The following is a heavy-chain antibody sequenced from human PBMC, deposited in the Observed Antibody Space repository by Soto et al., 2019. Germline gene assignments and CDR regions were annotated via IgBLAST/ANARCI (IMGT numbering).Heavy chain of an antibody. Sequence: QVQLVESGGGVVQPGRSLRLSCAASGFTFSSYAMHWVRQAPGKGLEWVAVISYDGSNKYYADSVKGRFTISRDNSKNTLYLQMNSQRAEDTAVYYCARVDYYGSGSYLVDDYWGQGTLVTVSS. CDR3: ARVDYYGSGSYLVDDY. CDR1: GFTFSSYA. J-gene: IGHJ4*02. V-gene: IGHV3-30-3*01. D-gene: IGHD3-10*01. CDR2: ISYDGSNK.